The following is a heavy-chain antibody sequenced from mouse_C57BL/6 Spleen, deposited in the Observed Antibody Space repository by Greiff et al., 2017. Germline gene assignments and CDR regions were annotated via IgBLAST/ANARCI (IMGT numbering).Heavy chain of an antibody. CDR2: FDPETGGT. CDR3: TRGGNYVWFAY. D-gene: IGHD2-1*01. J-gene: IGHJ3*01. Sequence: QVQLKESGAELVRPGASVTLSCTASGYTFTDYEMHWVKQTPVHGLEWIGAFDPETGGTAYNQKFKGKAILTADKSSSTAYMELRSLTSEDSAVYYCTRGGNYVWFAYWGQGTLVTVSA. CDR1: GYTFTDYE. V-gene: IGHV1-15*01.